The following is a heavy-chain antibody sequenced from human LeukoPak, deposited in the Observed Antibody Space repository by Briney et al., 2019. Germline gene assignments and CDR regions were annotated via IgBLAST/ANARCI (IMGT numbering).Heavy chain of an antibody. V-gene: IGHV1-2*02. Sequence: ASVKVSCKASGYTFTGYYMHWVRQAPGQGLEWMGWINPNSGGTNYAQKFQGRVTMTRDTSISTAYMELSRLRSDDTAVYYCARVRTAGYCSSTSCQGDYYYMDVWGTGTTVTVSS. D-gene: IGHD2-2*01. CDR2: INPNSGGT. J-gene: IGHJ6*03. CDR1: GYTFTGYY. CDR3: ARVRTAGYCSSTSCQGDYYYMDV.